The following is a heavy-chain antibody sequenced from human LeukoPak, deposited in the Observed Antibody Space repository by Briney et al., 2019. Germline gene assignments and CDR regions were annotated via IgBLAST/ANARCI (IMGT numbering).Heavy chain of an antibody. CDR3: ATLVVPAAKRGV. J-gene: IGHJ4*02. CDR1: GDILTELS. Sequence: ASVKVSCKVSGDILTELSIHWVRQTPGKGFEWMGGFDPAAGTTVYAQTFQDRIIMTEDTSTGTTYVEPGSLTSDDTAIYYCATLVVPAAKRGVWGQGTLVTVSS. V-gene: IGHV1-24*01. D-gene: IGHD2-2*01. CDR2: FDPAAGTT.